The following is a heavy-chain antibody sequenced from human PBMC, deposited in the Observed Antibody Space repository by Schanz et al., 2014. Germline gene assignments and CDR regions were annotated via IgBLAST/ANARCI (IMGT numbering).Heavy chain of an antibody. CDR2: ISTSNGNT. V-gene: IGHV1-18*01. J-gene: IGHJ4*03. CDR1: GYTFTDYG. CDR3: ARRIWDGDYYYFDY. D-gene: IGHD2-21*02. Sequence: QVQLVQSGAEVKKPGASVKVSCKASGYTFTDYGVIWVRQAPGQGLEWMGWISTSNGNTNYIQKLQGRVTMTIDPYTSTAYMELRSLRSDDTAVYYCARRIWDGDYYYFDYWGQGTILTVSS.